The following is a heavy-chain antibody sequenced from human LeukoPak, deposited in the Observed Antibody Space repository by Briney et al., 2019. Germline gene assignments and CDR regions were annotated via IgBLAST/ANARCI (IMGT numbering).Heavy chain of an antibody. CDR3: AKEYGSGSNPIDY. V-gene: IGHV3-23*01. D-gene: IGHD3-10*01. J-gene: IGHJ4*02. Sequence: PGGSLRLSCAASGSTFSSYAMSWVRQAPGKGLEWVSAISGSGSSTYYADSVKGRFTTSRDNSKNTLFLQMNSLRAEDTAVYYCAKEYGSGSNPIDYWGQGTLVTVSS. CDR1: GSTFSSYA. CDR2: ISGSGSST.